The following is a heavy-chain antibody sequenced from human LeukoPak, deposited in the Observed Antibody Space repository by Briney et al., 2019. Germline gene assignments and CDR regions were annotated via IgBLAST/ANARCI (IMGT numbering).Heavy chain of an antibody. CDR2: ISSSSSYI. V-gene: IGHV3-21*01. CDR1: GFTFNSYR. D-gene: IGHD2-15*01. CDR3: ARDFLSDENQLRLAAPCDY. J-gene: IGHJ4*02. Sequence: GSLRLSCAASGFTFNSYRMNWVRQAPGKGLEWVSSISSSSSYIYYTDSVKGRFTISRDNAKNSLDLQMKDLRVEDTAMYYCARDFLSDENQLRLAAPCDYWGQGTLVTVS.